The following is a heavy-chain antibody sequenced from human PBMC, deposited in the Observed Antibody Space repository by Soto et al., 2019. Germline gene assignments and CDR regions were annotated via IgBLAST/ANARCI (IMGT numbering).Heavy chain of an antibody. CDR1: GLTFSSYA. V-gene: IGHV3-23*01. J-gene: IGHJ4*02. Sequence: GGSLRLSSSASGLTFSSYAMHWVRQAPGKGLEWVSSINAVDEYTKYADSVKGRFTISRDNPKNTVYLQMNSLRAEDTAVYYCAKNFYFDSWGQGTLVTVSS. CDR2: INAVDEYT. CDR3: AKNFYFDS.